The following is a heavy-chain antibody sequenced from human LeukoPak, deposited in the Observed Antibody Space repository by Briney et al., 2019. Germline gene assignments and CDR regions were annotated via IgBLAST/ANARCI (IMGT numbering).Heavy chain of an antibody. CDR3: SSDIVVVPY. J-gene: IGHJ4*02. CDR2: INTNSGGP. Sequence: GASVKVSCKASGYTFTGYYMHWVRQAPAPGLEWMGCINTNSGGPNYAQKFHGRVTMTTDTSTSTDYMELSRLRSDDTAVYYCSSDIVVVPYWGRRTLVSVSS. D-gene: IGHD3-22*01. V-gene: IGHV1-2*02. CDR1: GYTFTGYY.